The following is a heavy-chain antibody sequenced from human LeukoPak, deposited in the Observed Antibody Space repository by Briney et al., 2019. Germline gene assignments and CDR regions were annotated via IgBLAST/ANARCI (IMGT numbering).Heavy chain of an antibody. CDR3: ARAPRHCSSTSCYVDYYYYGMDV. CDR1: GYTFTSYG. Sequence: ASVKVSCKASGYTFTSYGISWVRQAPGQGLEWMGWISGYNGNTNYAQELQGRVTMTTDTSTSTAYMNLRSLRSDDTAVYYCARAPRHCSSTSCYVDYYYYGMDVWGQETSVTVSS. CDR2: ISGYNGNT. V-gene: IGHV1-18*01. D-gene: IGHD2-2*01. J-gene: IGHJ6*02.